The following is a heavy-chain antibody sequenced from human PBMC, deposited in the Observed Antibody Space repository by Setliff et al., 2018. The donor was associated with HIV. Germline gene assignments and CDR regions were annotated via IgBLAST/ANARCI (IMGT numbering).Heavy chain of an antibody. V-gene: IGHV4-59*01. CDR3: AVVAPGNWFDP. J-gene: IGHJ5*02. D-gene: IGHD3-22*01. CDR1: GGSISSYY. CDR2: IYYSGST. Sequence: PSETLSLTCTVSGGSISSYYWSWIRQPPGKGLERIGYIYYSGSTNYNPSLKSRVTISVDTSKNQLSLKLSSVTAADTAVYYCAVVAPGNWFDPWGQGTLVTVSS.